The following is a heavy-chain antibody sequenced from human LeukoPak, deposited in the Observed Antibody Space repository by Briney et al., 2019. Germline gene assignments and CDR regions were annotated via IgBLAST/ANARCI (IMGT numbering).Heavy chain of an antibody. Sequence: ASVKVSCKASGYPFTGYSIHWVRQAPGQGLEWMGWISAYDGETRCKQNLQGRVTMTTDTSTSTAYMDLTSLTTDDTAVYYCARVPSSAHQLFSSDYWGQGTLVTVSS. CDR2: ISAYDGET. J-gene: IGHJ4*02. V-gene: IGHV1-18*01. CDR3: ARVPSSAHQLFSSDY. CDR1: GYPFTGYS. D-gene: IGHD3-10*01.